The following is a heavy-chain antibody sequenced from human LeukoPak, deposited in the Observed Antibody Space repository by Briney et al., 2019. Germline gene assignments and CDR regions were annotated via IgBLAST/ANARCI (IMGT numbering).Heavy chain of an antibody. D-gene: IGHD3-10*01. CDR3: ARDRGGFDS. CDR1: GDSVSSHTAA. V-gene: IGHV6-1*01. CDR2: TYYRSTWST. J-gene: IGHJ5*01. Sequence: SQTLSLTCNISGDSVSSHTAAWDWIRQSPSRGLEWLGRTYYRSTWSTDYAVSVQSRITINPDTSRNHFSLQLSSVTPEDTAVYYCARDRGGFDSWGQGTLVTVSS.